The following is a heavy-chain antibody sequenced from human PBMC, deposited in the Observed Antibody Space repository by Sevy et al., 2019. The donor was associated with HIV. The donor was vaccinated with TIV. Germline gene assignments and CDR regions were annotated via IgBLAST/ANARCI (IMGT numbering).Heavy chain of an antibody. CDR2: ISSSSSYI. Sequence: GGCLRLSCAASGFTFSSYSMNWVRQAPGKGLEWVSSISSSSSYIYYADSVKGRFTISRDNAKNSLYLQMNSLRAEDTAVYYCARDSSRSSVGYWGQGTLVTVSS. D-gene: IGHD6-6*01. J-gene: IGHJ4*02. V-gene: IGHV3-21*01. CDR1: GFTFSSYS. CDR3: ARDSSRSSVGY.